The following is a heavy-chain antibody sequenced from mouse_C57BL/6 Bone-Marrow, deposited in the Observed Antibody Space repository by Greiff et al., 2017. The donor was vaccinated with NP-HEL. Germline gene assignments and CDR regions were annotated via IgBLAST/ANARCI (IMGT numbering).Heavy chain of an antibody. D-gene: IGHD1-1*01. CDR1: GYTFTSYT. CDR2: INPSSGYT. J-gene: IGHJ2*01. Sequence: VQLQQSGAELARPGASVKMSCKASGYTFTSYTMHWVKQRPGQGLEWIGYINPSSGYTKYNQKFKDKATLTADKSSSTAYMQLSSLTSEDSAVYYGARDSYYDGSSYDYWGQGTTLTVTS. CDR3: ARDSYYDGSSYDY. V-gene: IGHV1-4*01.